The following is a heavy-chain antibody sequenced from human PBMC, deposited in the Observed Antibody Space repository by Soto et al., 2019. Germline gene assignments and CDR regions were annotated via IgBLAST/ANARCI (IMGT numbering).Heavy chain of an antibody. CDR3: ARESSRSGNSYYYGMDV. V-gene: IGHV1-69*01. D-gene: IGHD3-3*01. CDR1: GGTFSSYA. J-gene: IGHJ6*02. Sequence: SVKVSCKASGGTFSSYAISWVRQAPGQGLEWMGGIIPIFGTANYAQKFQGRVTITADESTSTAYMELSSLRSEDTAVYYCARESSRSGNSYYYGMDVWGQGTTVTVSS. CDR2: IIPIFGTA.